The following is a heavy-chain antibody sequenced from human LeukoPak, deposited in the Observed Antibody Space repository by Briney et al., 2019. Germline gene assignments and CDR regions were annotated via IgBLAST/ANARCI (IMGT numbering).Heavy chain of an antibody. CDR1: CGTFISYA. Sequence: ASVKVFCKASCGTFISYAISWVRQAPGQGVEWMGGIIPIFGTANYAQKFQGRVTITADESTSTAYMELSSLRSEDTAVYYCARVRRQLWERYYYYYGMDVWGQGTTVTVSS. J-gene: IGHJ6*02. CDR2: IIPIFGTA. D-gene: IGHD5-18*01. CDR3: ARVRRQLWERYYYYYGMDV. V-gene: IGHV1-69*13.